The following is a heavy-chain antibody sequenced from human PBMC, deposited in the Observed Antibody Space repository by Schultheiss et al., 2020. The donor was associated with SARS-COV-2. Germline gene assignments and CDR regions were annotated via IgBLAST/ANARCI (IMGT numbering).Heavy chain of an antibody. V-gene: IGHV3-33*08. CDR2: IWYDGNNK. J-gene: IGHJ4*02. CDR1: GFTFSSYG. CDR3: ARAEYHYDSSAGLHYFDY. D-gene: IGHD3-22*01. Sequence: GESLKISCAVSGFTFSSYGMHWVRQAPGEGLEWVAAIWYDGNNKYYADSVKGRFTISRDNPKGTLYLHMNSLRAEDTAVYYCARAEYHYDSSAGLHYFDYWGPGTLVTVSS.